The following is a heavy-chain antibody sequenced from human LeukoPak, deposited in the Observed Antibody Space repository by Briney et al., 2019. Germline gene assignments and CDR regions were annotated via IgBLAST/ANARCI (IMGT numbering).Heavy chain of an antibody. V-gene: IGHV4-34*01. CDR1: GGSFSGYY. Sequence: SETLSLTCAVYGGSFSGYYWSWIRQPPGKGLEWIGEINHSGSTNYNPSLKSRVTISVDTSKNQFSMKLSSVTAADTAVYYCASVRIVAPHNWFDPWGQGTLVTVSS. CDR2: INHSGST. CDR3: ASVRIVAPHNWFDP. J-gene: IGHJ5*02. D-gene: IGHD2-21*01.